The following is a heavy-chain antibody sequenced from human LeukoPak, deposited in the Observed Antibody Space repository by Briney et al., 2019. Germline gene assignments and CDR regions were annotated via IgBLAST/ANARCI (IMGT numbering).Heavy chain of an antibody. CDR2: ISGSGGST. CDR1: GFTFRSYA. CDR3: AKGGLNRFDY. V-gene: IGHV3-23*01. J-gene: IGHJ4*02. Sequence: PGGSLRLSCAASGFTFRSYAMSWVRQAPGKGLEWVSNISGSGGSTYYADSVKGRFTISRDDSKKTLYLQMNSLRAEDTAVYYCAKGGLNRFDYWGQGILVTVSS. D-gene: IGHD2-15*01.